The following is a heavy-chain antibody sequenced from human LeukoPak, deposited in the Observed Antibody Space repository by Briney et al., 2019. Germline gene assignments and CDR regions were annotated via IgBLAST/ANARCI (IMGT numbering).Heavy chain of an antibody. CDR3: ARDSGSYYFDY. D-gene: IGHD1-26*01. Sequence: GASVKVSCKTSGYTFTSYYMHWVRQAPGQGLEWMGIINPSGGSTSYAQKFQGRVTMTRDTSTSTVYMELSSLRSEDTAVYYCARDSGSYYFDYWGQGTLVTVSS. CDR2: INPSGGST. V-gene: IGHV1-46*01. CDR1: GYTFTSYY. J-gene: IGHJ4*02.